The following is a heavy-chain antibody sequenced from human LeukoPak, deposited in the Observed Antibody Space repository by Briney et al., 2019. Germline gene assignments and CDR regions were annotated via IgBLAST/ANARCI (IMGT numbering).Heavy chain of an antibody. CDR1: GFTFSSYG. Sequence: GGSLRLSCAASGFTFSSYGMHWVRQAPGKGLEWVAVISYDGSNKYYADSVKGRFTISRDNSKNTLYLQMNSLRAEDTAVYYCAKGHCSGGSCYYAFDIWGQGTMVTVSS. V-gene: IGHV3-30*18. CDR3: AKGHCSGGSCYYAFDI. J-gene: IGHJ3*02. D-gene: IGHD2-15*01. CDR2: ISYDGSNK.